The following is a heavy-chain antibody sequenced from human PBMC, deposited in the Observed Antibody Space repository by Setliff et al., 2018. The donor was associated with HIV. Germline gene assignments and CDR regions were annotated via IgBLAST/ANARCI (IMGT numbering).Heavy chain of an antibody. V-gene: IGHV4-34*01. CDR3: ARGVPLLPPNF. CDR1: GGSFSGYY. D-gene: IGHD2-15*01. CDR2: IYYSGST. Sequence: TSETLSLTCAVYGGSFSGYYWSWIRQPPGKGLEWIGSIYYSGSTYYNPSLKSRVTISVDASERHFSLRMTSTTAADTAIYYCARGVPLLPPNFWGQGTLVTVSS. J-gene: IGHJ4*02.